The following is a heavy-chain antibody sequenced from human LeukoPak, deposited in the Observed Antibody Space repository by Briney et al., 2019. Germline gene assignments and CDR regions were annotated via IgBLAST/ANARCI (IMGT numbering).Heavy chain of an antibody. CDR2: MNPNSGNT. J-gene: IGHJ6*02. D-gene: IGHD3-10*01. CDR1: GYTFTSYD. CDR3: ASRGYYYGSGREDYYYYGMDV. V-gene: IGHV1-8*01. Sequence: ASVKVSCKASGYTFTSYDINWVRQATGQGLEWMGWMNPNSGNTGYAQKFQGRVTMTRNTSISTAYMELSSLRSEDTAVYYCASRGYYYGSGREDYYYYGMDVWGQGTTVTVSS.